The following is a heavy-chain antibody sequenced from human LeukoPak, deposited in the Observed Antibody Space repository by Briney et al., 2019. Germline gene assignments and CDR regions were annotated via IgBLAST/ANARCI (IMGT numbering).Heavy chain of an antibody. J-gene: IGHJ4*02. CDR3: AREYSSFDY. CDR2: IHYSEST. Sequence: SETLSLTCTVSGDSVRSYYWHWIRQPPGKGLEWLGLIHYSESTSYNPSLTSRLTISVDSSKNQFSLKLSSVTAADTAVYYCAREYSSFDYWGQGTLVTVFS. V-gene: IGHV4-59*02. CDR1: GDSVRSYY. D-gene: IGHD3-22*01.